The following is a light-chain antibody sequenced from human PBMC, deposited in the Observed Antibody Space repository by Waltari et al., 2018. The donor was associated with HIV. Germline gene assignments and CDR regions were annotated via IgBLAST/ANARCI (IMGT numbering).Light chain of an antibody. CDR3: GAWDSTLGAFV. V-gene: IGLV1-51*01. CDR2: DDS. Sequence: QSILTQPPPVSAAPGQRVPISSSGSRSNICNHYVSWYQQLPETAPKLLIYDDSERPSGVPGRFSASKSDMSATLVITGLRTEDEADYYCGAWDSTLGAFVFGGGTYITVL. CDR1: RSNICNHY. J-gene: IGLJ1*01.